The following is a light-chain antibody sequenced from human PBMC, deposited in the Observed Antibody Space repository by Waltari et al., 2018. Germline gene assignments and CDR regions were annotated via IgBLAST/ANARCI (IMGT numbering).Light chain of an antibody. V-gene: IGKV4-1*01. CDR3: QQYYSTPYT. CDR2: WES. Sequence: DIVLTQSSDSLAWSLGEWALVNWKSSQSVLYSSNNKNYLAWYQQKPGQPPKLLIYWESTRESWVPDRFSGSGSGTDFTLTISSLQAEDVAVYYCQQYYSTPYTFGQGTKLEIK. J-gene: IGKJ2*01. CDR1: QSVLYSSNNKNY.